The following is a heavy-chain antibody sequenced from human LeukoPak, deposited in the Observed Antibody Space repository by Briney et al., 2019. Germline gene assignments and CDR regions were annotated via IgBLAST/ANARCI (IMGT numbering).Heavy chain of an antibody. CDR2: IYYSGST. CDR1: GGSISSGGYY. D-gene: IGHD1-26*01. CDR3: ARVRVVGATRQS. Sequence: SETLSLTCAVSGGSISSGGYYWSWIRQHPGKGLEWIGYIYYSGSTYYNPSLKSRVTISVDTSKNQFSLKLSSVTAADTAVYHCARVRVVGATRQSWGQGTLVTVSS. J-gene: IGHJ4*02. V-gene: IGHV4-31*11.